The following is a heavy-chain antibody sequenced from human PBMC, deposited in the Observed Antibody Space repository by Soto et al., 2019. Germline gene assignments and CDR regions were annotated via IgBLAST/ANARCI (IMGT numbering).Heavy chain of an antibody. Sequence: TLSLTCTVSGGSISSYYWSWIRQPPGKGLEWIGYIYYSGSTNYNPSLKSRVTISVDTSKNQFSLKLSSVTAADTAVYYCAREGYYDSSGYNYYGMDVWGQGTTVTVSS. J-gene: IGHJ6*02. CDR1: GGSISSYY. CDR3: AREGYYDSSGYNYYGMDV. D-gene: IGHD3-22*01. V-gene: IGHV4-59*01. CDR2: IYYSGST.